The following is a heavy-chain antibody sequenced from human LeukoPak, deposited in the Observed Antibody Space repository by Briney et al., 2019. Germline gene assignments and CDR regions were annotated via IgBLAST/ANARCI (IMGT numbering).Heavy chain of an antibody. CDR3: ASGASAHRVDV. D-gene: IGHD1-26*01. V-gene: IGHV1-18*01. J-gene: IGHJ6*02. Sequence: ASVKVSCKASGYTFTSYGISWVRQAPGQGLEWMGGISAYNGNTNYAQKLQGRVTMTTDTSPSTAYVELRSLRSDDTAVYYCASGASAHRVDVWGQGTTVTVSS. CDR1: GYTFTSYG. CDR2: ISAYNGNT.